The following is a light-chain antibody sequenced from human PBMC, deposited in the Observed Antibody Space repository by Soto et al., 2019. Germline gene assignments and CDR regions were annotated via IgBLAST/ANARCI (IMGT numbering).Light chain of an antibody. V-gene: IGLV7-43*01. CDR2: STS. CDR3: LLYYGGAQVL. J-gene: IGLJ2*01. Sequence: QTVVTQEPSLTVSPGGTVTLTCASSAGAVTSAYYTNWLQQKPGQAPRALIYSTSEKHSWTPARFSGSLLGGKAALTLSAAQPEDEAYCYCLLYYGGAQVLFGGGTKLTVL. CDR1: AGAVTSAYY.